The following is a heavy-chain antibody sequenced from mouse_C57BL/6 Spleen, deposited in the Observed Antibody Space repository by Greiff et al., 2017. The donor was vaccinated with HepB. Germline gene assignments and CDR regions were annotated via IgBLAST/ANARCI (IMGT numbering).Heavy chain of an antibody. CDR1: GYAFSSYW. J-gene: IGHJ1*03. Sequence: VKLLESGAELVKPGASVKISCKASGYAFSSYWMNWVKQRPGKGLEWIGQIYPGDGDTNYNGKFKGKATLTADKSSSTAYMQLSSLTSEDSAVYFCARRWDDWYFDVWGTGTTVTVSS. V-gene: IGHV1-80*01. CDR2: IYPGDGDT. CDR3: ARRWDDWYFDV. D-gene: IGHD4-1*01.